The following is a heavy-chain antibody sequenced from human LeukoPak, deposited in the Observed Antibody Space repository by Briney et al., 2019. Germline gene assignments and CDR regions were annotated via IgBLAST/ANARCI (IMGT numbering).Heavy chain of an antibody. Sequence: GGSLRLSCAASGFTFSSNAMSWVRQAPGKGLEWVSGIGGSGGSTYYADSVKGRFTISRDNSRNTLFLQMGSLRVEDTAIYYCAKDREVAVTGDLGYWGQGSLVTVSA. V-gene: IGHV3-23*01. D-gene: IGHD3-10*01. CDR1: GFTFSSNA. CDR3: AKDREVAVTGDLGY. J-gene: IGHJ4*02. CDR2: IGGSGGST.